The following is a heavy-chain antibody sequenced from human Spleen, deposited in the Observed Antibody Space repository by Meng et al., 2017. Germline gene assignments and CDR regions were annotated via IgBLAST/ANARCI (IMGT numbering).Heavy chain of an antibody. CDR1: GFTFSSYW. D-gene: IGHD5-18*01. V-gene: IGHV3-74*01. CDR3: ARVMVRYYIDY. J-gene: IGHJ4*02. CDR2: INSDGSST. Sequence: GESLKISCAASGFTFSSYWMHWVRQAPGKGLVWVSRINSDGSSTSYADSVKGQFTISRDNAKNTLHLQMNSLGAEDTAVYYCARVMVRYYIDYWGQGTLVTVSS.